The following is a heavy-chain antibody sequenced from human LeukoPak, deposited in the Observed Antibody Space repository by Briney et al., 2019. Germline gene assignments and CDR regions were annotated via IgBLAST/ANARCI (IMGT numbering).Heavy chain of an antibody. CDR3: ARYRCSSTSCFVDY. CDR1: GFTFSNYA. J-gene: IGHJ4*02. V-gene: IGHV3-64*01. CDR2: ISSNGGST. D-gene: IGHD2-2*01. Sequence: QSGGSLRLPCAASGFTFSNYAMYWVRQAPGKGLEYVSGISSNGGSTYYANSVKGRFTISRDNSKNTLYLQMGSLRGEDMAVYYCARYRCSSTSCFVDYWGQGTLVTVSS.